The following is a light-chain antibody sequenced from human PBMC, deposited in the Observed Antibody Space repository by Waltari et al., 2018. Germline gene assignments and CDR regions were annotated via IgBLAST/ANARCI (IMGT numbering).Light chain of an antibody. CDR3: QHYYAYWA. CDR1: QNITTS. J-gene: IGKJ1*01. V-gene: IGKV1-5*03. CDR2: KAS. Sequence: DIQMTQSPSTLSASVGDRVTITCRASQNITTSLAWYQQKPGKAPNLLIYKASTLENGVPSRFTGSGSGKEFTLTISSLQADDLATYYCQHYYAYWAFGQGTKVEIK.